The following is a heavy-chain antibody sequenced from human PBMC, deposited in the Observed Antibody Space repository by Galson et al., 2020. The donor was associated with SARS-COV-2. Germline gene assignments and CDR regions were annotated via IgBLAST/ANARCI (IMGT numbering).Heavy chain of an antibody. V-gene: IGHV4-39*01. Sequence: SETLSLTCPVSGGSISSSSYYWGWIRQPPGKGLEWIGSIYYSGSTYYNPSLKSRVTISVDTSKNQFSLKLSSVTAADTAVYYCASRTAMVLPYWYFDLWGRGTLVTVSS. CDR3: ASRTAMVLPYWYFDL. CDR2: IYYSGST. CDR1: GGSISSSSYY. J-gene: IGHJ2*01. D-gene: IGHD5-18*01.